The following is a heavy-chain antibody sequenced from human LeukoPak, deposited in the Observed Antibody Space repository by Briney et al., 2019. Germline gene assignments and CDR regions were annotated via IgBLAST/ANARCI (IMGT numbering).Heavy chain of an antibody. CDR1: GFTFSSYW. V-gene: IGHV3-74*01. CDR3: IRSVKGGVTDY. J-gene: IGHJ4*02. Sequence: GGSLRLSCAASGFTFSSYWMHWVRQAPGKGLVWVSRINSDGSSTSYPDSVKGRFTICRDHAKNTLYPQMHSLRADDTAVYYCIRSVKGGVTDYWGQGTLVTVSS. CDR2: INSDGSST. D-gene: IGHD3-16*01.